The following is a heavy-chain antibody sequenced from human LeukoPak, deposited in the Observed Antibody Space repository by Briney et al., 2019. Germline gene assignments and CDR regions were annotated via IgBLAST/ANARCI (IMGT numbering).Heavy chain of an antibody. CDR2: ISSTSTYT. CDR3: ATQNTFGGVIGYFDY. D-gene: IGHD3-16*02. V-gene: IGHV3-11*06. CDR1: GFTFSDYY. J-gene: IGHJ4*02. Sequence: GGSLRLSCAASGFTFSDYYMSWIRQAPGKGLEWVSYISSTSTYTDYADSVKGRFTISRDNAKNSLYLQMNSLRDEDTAVYYCATQNTFGGVIGYFDYWGQGTLVTVSS.